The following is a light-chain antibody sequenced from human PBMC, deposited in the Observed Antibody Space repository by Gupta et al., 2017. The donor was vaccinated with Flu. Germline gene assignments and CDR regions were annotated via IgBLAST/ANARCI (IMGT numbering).Light chain of an antibody. CDR1: SSDVGRFNL. Sequence: QSALTQPASVSGSPGQSITISCTGTSSDVGRFNLVSWYQQYPGKAPKLIIYEGSRRPAGVSNRFSGSKAGNTASLTISGLQAEDEADYYCSSDAGSDAYVFGTGTKVTVL. CDR2: EGS. J-gene: IGLJ1*01. CDR3: SSDAGSDAYV. V-gene: IGLV2-23*01.